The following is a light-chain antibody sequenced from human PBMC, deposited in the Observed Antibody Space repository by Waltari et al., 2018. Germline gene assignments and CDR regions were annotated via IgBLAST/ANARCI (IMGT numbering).Light chain of an antibody. CDR2: GAS. V-gene: IGKV1-39*01. CDR3: QQTYNNPPF. Sequence: DIQMTQSPSSLSASVGDRVTITCRSSQSIGNAYLNWYQQKPGKAPKLLIYGASTLQSGVPSRFIGSGSGTDFTLTISSLQPEDFATYYCQQTYNNPPFFGGETRVEI. CDR1: QSIGNAY. J-gene: IGKJ4*01.